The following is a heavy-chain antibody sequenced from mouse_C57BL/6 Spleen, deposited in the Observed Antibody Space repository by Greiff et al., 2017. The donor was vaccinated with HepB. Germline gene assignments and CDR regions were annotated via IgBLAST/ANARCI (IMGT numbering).Heavy chain of an antibody. J-gene: IGHJ2*01. CDR3: ARSDYYGSSDYFDY. Sequence: EVQLQQSGPELVKPGASVKISCKASGYSFTDYNMNWVKQSNGKSLEWIGVINPNYGTTSYNQKFKGKATLTVDQSSSTAYMQLNSLTSEDSAVYYGARSDYYGSSDYFDYWGQGTTLTVSS. V-gene: IGHV1-39*01. D-gene: IGHD1-1*01. CDR1: GYSFTDYN. CDR2: INPNYGTT.